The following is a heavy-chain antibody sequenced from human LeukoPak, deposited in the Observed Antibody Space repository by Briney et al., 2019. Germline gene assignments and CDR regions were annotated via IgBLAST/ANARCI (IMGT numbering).Heavy chain of an antibody. Sequence: ASVKVSCKASGYTFTSYGISWVRQAPGQGLEWMGWISTYNGNTNYAQKLQGRVAMTTDTSTSTAYMELRSLGSDDTAVYYCARDRGGYSSRPLEGFDPWGQGTLVTVSS. CDR2: ISTYNGNT. CDR3: ARDRGGYSSRPLEGFDP. D-gene: IGHD6-13*01. J-gene: IGHJ5*02. CDR1: GYTFTSYG. V-gene: IGHV1-18*01.